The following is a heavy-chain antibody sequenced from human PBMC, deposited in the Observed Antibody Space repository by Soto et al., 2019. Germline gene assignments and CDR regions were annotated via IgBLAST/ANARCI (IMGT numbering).Heavy chain of an antibody. D-gene: IGHD1-26*01. CDR1: GYTFTGSC. V-gene: IGHV1-2*02. J-gene: IGHJ6*02. Sequence: ASVKVSCKASGYTFTGSCMHWVRQAPGQGLEWMGWINPNSGGTNYAQKFQGRVTMTRDTSISTAYMELSRLRSDDTAVYYCARGGGATAPYGMDVRGQGTTVTVSS. CDR2: INPNSGGT. CDR3: ARGGGATAPYGMDV.